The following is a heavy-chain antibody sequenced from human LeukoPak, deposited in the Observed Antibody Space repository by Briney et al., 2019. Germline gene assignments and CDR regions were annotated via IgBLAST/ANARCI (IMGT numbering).Heavy chain of an antibody. CDR3: ARDRWCFDY. CDR1: GYTFTDYY. D-gene: IGHD2-8*01. CDR2: INPSSGGT. V-gene: IGHV1-2*02. Sequence: GASVTVSCKASGYTFTDYYMHWVRQAPGQGLEWMGWINPSSGGTNYAQNFQGRVTMTRDTSISTAYMELKSLRSDDTAVYFCARDRWCFDYWGQGTLVTVSS. J-gene: IGHJ4*02.